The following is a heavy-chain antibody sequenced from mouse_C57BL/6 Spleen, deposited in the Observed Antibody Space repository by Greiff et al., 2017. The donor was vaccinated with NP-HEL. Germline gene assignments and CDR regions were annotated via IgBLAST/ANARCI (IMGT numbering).Heavy chain of an antibody. V-gene: IGHV14-4*01. CDR2: IDPENGDT. J-gene: IGHJ4*01. D-gene: IGHD4-1*01. CDR1: GFNIKDDY. Sequence: VQLLQSGAELVRPGASVKLSCTASGFNIKDDYMHWVKQRPEQGLEWIGWIDPENGDTEYASKFQGKATITADTSSTTAYLQLSSLTSEDTAVYYCTTPLGRVDYWGQGTSVTVSS. CDR3: TTPLGRVDY.